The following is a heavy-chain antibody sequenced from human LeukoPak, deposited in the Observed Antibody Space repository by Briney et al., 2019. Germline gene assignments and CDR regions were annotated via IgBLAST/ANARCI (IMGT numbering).Heavy chain of an antibody. CDR2: IYQSGRA. CDR3: ARGTPDFDS. CDR1: GGSISSGGFS. V-gene: IGHV4-30-2*01. J-gene: IGHJ4*02. Sequence: SQTLSLTCAVSGGSISSGGFSWNWIRQPPGKGLEWIGFIYQSGRATYNPSLKSRVNISVDRSKNQFSVEMNSVTAADTAVYFCARGTPDFDSWGQGTLVTVSS.